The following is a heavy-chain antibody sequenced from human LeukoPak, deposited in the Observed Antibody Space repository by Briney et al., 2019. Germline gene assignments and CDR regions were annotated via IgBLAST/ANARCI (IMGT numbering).Heavy chain of an antibody. CDR2: IYYSGST. Sequence: SETLSLTCTVSGGSISSYYWSWIRQPPGKGLEWIGYIYYSGSTNYNPSLKSRVTISVDTSKNQFSLKLSSVTAADTAVYYCARERGIAAAGTWYFDLWGRGTLVTVSS. CDR3: ARERGIAAAGTWYFDL. V-gene: IGHV4-59*01. CDR1: GGSISSYY. J-gene: IGHJ2*01. D-gene: IGHD6-13*01.